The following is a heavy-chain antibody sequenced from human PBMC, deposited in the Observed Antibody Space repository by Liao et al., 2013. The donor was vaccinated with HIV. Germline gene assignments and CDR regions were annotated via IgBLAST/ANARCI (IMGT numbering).Heavy chain of an antibody. CDR2: INHSGST. D-gene: IGHD3-3*01. Sequence: QVQLQQWGAGLLKPSETLSLTCAVYGGSLSGYYWSWIRQPPGKGLEWIGEINHSGSTNHNPSLKSRVTMSVDTSKNQFSLKLSSVTAADTAVYYCARVDQYYDYWRGYENWFDPWGQGTLVTVSS. CDR3: ARVDQYYDYWRGYENWFDP. CDR1: GGSLSGYY. J-gene: IGHJ5*02. V-gene: IGHV4-34*01.